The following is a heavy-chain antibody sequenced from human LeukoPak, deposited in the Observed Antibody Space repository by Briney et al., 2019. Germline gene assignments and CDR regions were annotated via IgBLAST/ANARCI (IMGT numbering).Heavy chain of an antibody. CDR2: ISGSGGST. J-gene: IGHJ4*02. V-gene: IGHV3-23*01. Sequence: GGSLRLSCAASGFTFSSYAMSWVRRAPGKGLGWVSTISGSGGSTYYADSVKGRFTISRDNSKNTLYLQMNSLRAEDTAVYYCATKVTYDYDSSVYFPSGYFDYWGQGTLVTVSS. CDR1: GFTFSSYA. D-gene: IGHD3-22*01. CDR3: ATKVTYDYDSSVYFPSGYFDY.